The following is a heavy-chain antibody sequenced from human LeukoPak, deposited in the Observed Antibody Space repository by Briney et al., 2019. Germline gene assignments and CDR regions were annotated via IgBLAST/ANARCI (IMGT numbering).Heavy chain of an antibody. Sequence: GGSLRLSCAASGFTFSSYGMNWVRQAPGKGLEWVSSISSSSSYIYYADSVKGRFTISRDNAKNSLYLQMNSLRAEDTAVYYCARDPRIAVAGEPSHFDYWGQGTLVTVSS. V-gene: IGHV3-21*01. CDR3: ARDPRIAVAGEPSHFDY. CDR2: ISSSSSYI. J-gene: IGHJ4*02. D-gene: IGHD6-19*01. CDR1: GFTFSSYG.